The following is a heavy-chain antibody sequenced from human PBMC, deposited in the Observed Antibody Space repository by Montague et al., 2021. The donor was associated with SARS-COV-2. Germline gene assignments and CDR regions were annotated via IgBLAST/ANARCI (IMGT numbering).Heavy chain of an antibody. CDR1: GDSIITTNW. CDR2: IYQSGST. CDR3: VRAGGLDNRPPV. V-gene: IGHV4-4*02. Sequence: SETLSLTCAVSGDSIITTNWWSWVRQPPGKGLEWIGEIYQSGSTYYNPSLKSRVTMSIDKSKNQFSLELNSVTAADTALYYCVRAGGLDNRPPVWGQGALVIVSS. J-gene: IGHJ4*02. D-gene: IGHD3/OR15-3a*01.